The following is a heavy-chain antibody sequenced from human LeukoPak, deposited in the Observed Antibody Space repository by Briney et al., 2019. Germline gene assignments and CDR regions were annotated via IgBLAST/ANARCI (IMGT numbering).Heavy chain of an antibody. V-gene: IGHV3-15*01. CDR3: TSRLAYYDSSGYYSHDAFDI. CDR1: GFTLSHAW. J-gene: IGHJ3*02. Sequence: GGSLRLSCAASGFTLSHAWMSWVRQAPGKGREWVGRIKSKTDGGTTDYAAPVKGRFTISRDDSKNTLYLQMNSLKTEDTAVYYCTSRLAYYDSSGYYSHDAFDIWGQGTMVTVSS. CDR2: IKSKTDGGTT. D-gene: IGHD3-22*01.